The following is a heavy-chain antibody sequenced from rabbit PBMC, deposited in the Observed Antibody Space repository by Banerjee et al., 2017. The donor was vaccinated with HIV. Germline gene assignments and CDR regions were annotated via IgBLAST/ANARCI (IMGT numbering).Heavy chain of an antibody. CDR3: VRAGVYAGSSSYTGFDFNL. J-gene: IGHJ4*01. Sequence: QQLVESGGGLVKPGASLTLTCTASGFSFSSGYDMCWVRQAPGKGLEWIACIYTGSSGSTYYASWAKGRFTISKTSSTTVTLQMTSLTAADTATYFCVRAGVYAGSSSYTGFDFNLWGQGTLVTVS. CDR2: IYTGSSGST. V-gene: IGHV1S40*01. D-gene: IGHD8-1*01. CDR1: GFSFSSGYD.